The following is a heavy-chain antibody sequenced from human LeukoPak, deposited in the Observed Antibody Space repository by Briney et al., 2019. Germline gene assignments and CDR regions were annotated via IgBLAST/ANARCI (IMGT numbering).Heavy chain of an antibody. D-gene: IGHD3-22*01. CDR2: IYHSGST. CDR3: ARVGIVLVTGSNWVDP. CDR1: GVSISSSYSY. J-gene: IGHJ5*02. Sequence: SETLSLTCTVSGVSISSSYSYWGWIRQPPGKGLEWIGTIYHSGSTYYNTSLKSRVTISVDTPKNQFSLKFNSVTAADTAVYYCARVGIVLVTGSNWVDPWGQGTLVTVSS. V-gene: IGHV4-39*07.